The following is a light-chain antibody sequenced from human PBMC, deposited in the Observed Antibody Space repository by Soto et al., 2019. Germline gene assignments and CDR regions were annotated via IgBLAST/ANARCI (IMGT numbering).Light chain of an antibody. J-gene: IGKJ4*01. Sequence: DIQMTQSPSTLSASVGDRVTITCRASQSISSWLAWYQQKPGKAPKLLIYDASNLETWVPLRFSGSGSGTDFTFTISSLQPEDTATYYCQQYDNLVTFGGGTKVDIK. CDR2: DAS. CDR1: QSISSW. V-gene: IGKV1-33*01. CDR3: QQYDNLVT.